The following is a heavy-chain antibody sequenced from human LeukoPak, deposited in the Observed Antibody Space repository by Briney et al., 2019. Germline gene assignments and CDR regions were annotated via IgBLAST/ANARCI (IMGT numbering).Heavy chain of an antibody. Sequence: ASVKVSYKTSGGTFSTFVLSWVRQAPGQGLEWMGGIIPMLGTPNYAQKFQDRVTITADESTSTAYMELRSLRSDDTAVYYCARDRTYGGNYDYWGQGTLVTVSS. CDR3: ARDRTYGGNYDY. D-gene: IGHD4-23*01. CDR1: GGTFSTFV. J-gene: IGHJ4*02. CDR2: IIPMLGTP. V-gene: IGHV1-69*13.